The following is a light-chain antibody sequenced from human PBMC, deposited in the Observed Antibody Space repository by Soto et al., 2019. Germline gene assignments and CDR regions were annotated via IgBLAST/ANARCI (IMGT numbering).Light chain of an antibody. V-gene: IGKV3-20*01. CDR3: QQYGSPPLT. Sequence: EIVLTQSPGTLSLSPGERATLSCRASQSVSSSYLAWYQQKPGQAPRLLIYGASSRATGIPDRFSGSGSGKDFTLTISSLEPEDFAVYYCQQYGSPPLTFGGGTKVEIK. CDR2: GAS. J-gene: IGKJ4*01. CDR1: QSVSSSY.